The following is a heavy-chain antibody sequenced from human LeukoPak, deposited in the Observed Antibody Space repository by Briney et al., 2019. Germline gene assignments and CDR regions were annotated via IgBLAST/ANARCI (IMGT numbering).Heavy chain of an antibody. CDR1: GYTFTGYY. J-gene: IGHJ3*02. CDR3: ARGLSRYQFPALGRDAFDI. D-gene: IGHD2-2*01. Sequence: SVKVSCKASGYTFTGYYMHWVRQAPGQGLEWMGGIIPIFGTANYAQKFQGRVTITADESTSTAYMELSSLRSEDTAVYYCARGLSRYQFPALGRDAFDIWGQGTMVTVSS. CDR2: IIPIFGTA. V-gene: IGHV1-69*13.